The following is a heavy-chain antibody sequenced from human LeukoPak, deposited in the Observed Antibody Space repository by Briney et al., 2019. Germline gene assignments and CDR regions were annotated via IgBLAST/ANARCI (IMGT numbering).Heavy chain of an antibody. Sequence: TGGSLRLSCAVSGITFSSHSITWVRQAPGMGLEWVSAISGSEGSTYYTDSVRGRFTISRDTSKNTVFLQMNSLRVGDTAVYYCAAKSPGHFPFDYWGQGTPVTVSS. CDR3: AAKSPGHFPFDY. CDR2: ISGSEGST. J-gene: IGHJ4*02. V-gene: IGHV3-23*01. CDR1: GITFSSHS.